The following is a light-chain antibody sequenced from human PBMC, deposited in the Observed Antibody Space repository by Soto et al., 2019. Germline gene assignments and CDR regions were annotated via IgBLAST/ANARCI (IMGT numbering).Light chain of an antibody. J-gene: IGKJ4*01. CDR1: ESVSSSY. V-gene: IGKV3-20*01. Sequence: EIVLTQSPGTLSLSPGERATLSCRASESVSSSYLAWFQQRPGQAPRLLISGASSRATGISDRFTGSGSGTDFILTISRLEPEDFAAYYGLHHGGSSHTFGGGTKVEI. CDR3: LHHGGSSHT. CDR2: GAS.